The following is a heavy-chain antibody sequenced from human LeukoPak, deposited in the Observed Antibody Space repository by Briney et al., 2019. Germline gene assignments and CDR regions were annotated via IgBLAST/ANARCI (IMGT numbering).Heavy chain of an antibody. J-gene: IGHJ4*02. CDR2: IHGSESP. Sequence: SETLSLTCTVSGASISSSHFYWGWIRQAPGKGLEWVVTIHGSESPNYAPSLRSRVTVSVDLSKNQVSLKVNSVTAADTAVYFCARQTNRGAGNFDSWGQRTLVTV. D-gene: IGHD1-1*01. V-gene: IGHV4-39*01. CDR3: ARQTNRGAGNFDS. CDR1: GASISSSHFY.